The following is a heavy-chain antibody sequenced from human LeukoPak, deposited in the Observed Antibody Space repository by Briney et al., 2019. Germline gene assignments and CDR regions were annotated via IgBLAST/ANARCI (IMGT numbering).Heavy chain of an antibody. CDR2: VKQDGSEK. V-gene: IGHV3-7*01. D-gene: IGHD6-6*01. CDR1: GFTFSSYW. CDR3: ARINMGQLVFPYYYYYYYMDV. J-gene: IGHJ6*03. Sequence: GGSLRLSCAASGFTFSSYWMSWVRQAPGKGLEWVANVKQDGSEKYYVDSVKGRFTISRDNAKNSLYLQMNSLRAEDTAVYYCARINMGQLVFPYYYYYYYMDVWGKGTTVTVS.